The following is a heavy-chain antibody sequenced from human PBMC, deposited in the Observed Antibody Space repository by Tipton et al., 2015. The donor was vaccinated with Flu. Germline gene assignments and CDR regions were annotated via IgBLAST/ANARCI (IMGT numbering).Heavy chain of an antibody. V-gene: IGHV4-38-2*02. D-gene: IGHD4-11*01. CDR2: ICPGSP. CDR1: GDSISSPYC. Sequence: TLSLTCTVSGDSISSPYCWGWVRQPPGKGLEWIGNICPGSPYYNPSLKSRVTISIARSKNQFSLRLTSVTAADTAVYFCARRDFSNYVSEPKNWFDFWGQGTLVTVSS. J-gene: IGHJ5*01. CDR3: ARRDFSNYVSEPKNWFDF.